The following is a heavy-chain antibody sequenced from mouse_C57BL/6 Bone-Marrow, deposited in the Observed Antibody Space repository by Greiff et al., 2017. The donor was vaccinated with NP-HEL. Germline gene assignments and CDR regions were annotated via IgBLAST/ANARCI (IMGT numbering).Heavy chain of an antibody. CDR2: IDPENGDT. V-gene: IGHV14-4*01. J-gene: IGHJ3*01. CDR1: GFNIKDDY. Sequence: VQLKESGAELVRPGASVKLSCTASGFNIKDDYMHWVKQRPEQGLEWIGWIDPENGDTEYASKFQGKATITADTSSTTAYLQLSSLTSEDTAVYYCTTWDGSFAYWGQVTLVTVSA. D-gene: IGHD2-3*01. CDR3: TTWDGSFAY.